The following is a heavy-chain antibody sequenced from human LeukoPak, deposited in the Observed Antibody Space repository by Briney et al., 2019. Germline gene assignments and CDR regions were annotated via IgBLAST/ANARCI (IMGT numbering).Heavy chain of an antibody. CDR2: IYYSGST. Sequence: SETLSLTCTVSGGSISVYYWSWIRQPPGKGLEWIAYIYYSGSTDYNPSLKSRVTISVDTSENQFSLKLSSVTAADTAVYYCARHTFTGNDYWGQGTLVTVSS. CDR3: ARHTFTGNDY. V-gene: IGHV4-59*08. CDR1: GGSISVYY. J-gene: IGHJ4*02. D-gene: IGHD3-10*01.